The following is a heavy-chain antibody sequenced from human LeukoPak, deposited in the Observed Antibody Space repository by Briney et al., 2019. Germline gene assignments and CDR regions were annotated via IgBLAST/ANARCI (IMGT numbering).Heavy chain of an antibody. CDR2: IASTGPYI. D-gene: IGHD2-2*01. CDR3: ARGYCSTTNCYAFDS. J-gene: IGHJ4*02. CDR1: GFNFNIYS. Sequence: GGSLRLSCSASGFNFNIYSMNWLRQAPGKGLEWVSSIASTGPYIYYADSVKGRYTISRDNAKNSLYLQMNSLRAEDTAVYYCARGYCSTTNCYAFDSWGQGTLVTVSS. V-gene: IGHV3-21*01.